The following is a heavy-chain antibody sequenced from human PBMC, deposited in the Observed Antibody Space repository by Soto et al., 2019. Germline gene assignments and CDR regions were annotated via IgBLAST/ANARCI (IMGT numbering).Heavy chain of an antibody. Sequence: SETLSLTCTVSGGSISSYYWSWIRQPPGKGLEWIGYIYYSGSTNYNPSLKSRVTISVDTSKNQFSLKLSSVTAADTAVYYCARGILGYGSGSYYNVFVRPQYYMDVWGKGTTVTVSS. CDR2: IYYSGST. CDR3: ARGILGYGSGSYYNVFVRPQYYMDV. V-gene: IGHV4-59*01. D-gene: IGHD3-10*01. CDR1: GGSISSYY. J-gene: IGHJ6*03.